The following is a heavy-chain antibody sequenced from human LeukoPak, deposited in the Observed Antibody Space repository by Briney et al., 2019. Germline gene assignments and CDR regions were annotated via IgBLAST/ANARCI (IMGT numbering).Heavy chain of an antibody. CDR3: AKDKMYSDFWSGHDAFDI. CDR1: GITFSNYA. J-gene: IGHJ3*02. V-gene: IGHV3-23*01. Sequence: GGSLRLSCAASGITFSNYAMSWVRQAPGKGLEWVSVISGSGDNTYYADSVKGRFTISRDNSKTTLYLQMNSLRAEDTAVYYCAKDKMYSDFWSGHDAFDIWGQGTMVTVSS. CDR2: ISGSGDNT. D-gene: IGHD3-3*01.